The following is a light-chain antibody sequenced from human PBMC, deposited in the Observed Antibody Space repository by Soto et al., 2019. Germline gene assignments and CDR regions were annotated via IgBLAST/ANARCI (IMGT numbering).Light chain of an antibody. CDR1: QGISSA. V-gene: IGKV1-13*02. Sequence: AIQLTQSPSSLSASVGDRVTITCRASQGISSAIAWYQQKPGKAPKLLIYDASSLESGVPSRFSGRGSGTDLTLTISSLQPEDFATYYCQQFNVFGGGTKVDIK. CDR2: DAS. J-gene: IGKJ4*01. CDR3: QQFNV.